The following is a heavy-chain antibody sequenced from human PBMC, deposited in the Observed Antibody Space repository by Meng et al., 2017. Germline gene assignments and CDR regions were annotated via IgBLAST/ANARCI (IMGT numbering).Heavy chain of an antibody. Sequence: QGQLVQAGAEVKKPGASVKVSCKASGYTFTGYYMHWVRQAPGQGLEWMGIINPSGGSTSYAQKFQGRVTMTRDTSTSTVYMELSSLRSEDTAVYYCARLQRIYYFDYWGQGTLVTVSS. CDR3: ARLQRIYYFDY. CDR2: INPSGGST. V-gene: IGHV1-46*01. J-gene: IGHJ4*02. D-gene: IGHD2-15*01. CDR1: GYTFTGYY.